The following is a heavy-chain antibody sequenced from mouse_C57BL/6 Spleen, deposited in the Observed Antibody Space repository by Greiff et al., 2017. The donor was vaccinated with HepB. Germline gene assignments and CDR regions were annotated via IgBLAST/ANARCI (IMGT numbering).Heavy chain of an antibody. CDR1: GYTFTDYN. CDR3: ATTVVANWYFDV. D-gene: IGHD1-1*01. Sequence: EVKLQESGPELVKPGASVKIPCKASGYTFTDYNMDWVKQSHGKSLEWIGDINPNNGGTIYNQKFKGKATLTVDKSSSTAYMELRSLTSEDTAVYYCATTVVANWYFDVWGTGTTVTVSS. V-gene: IGHV1-18*01. J-gene: IGHJ1*03. CDR2: INPNNGGT.